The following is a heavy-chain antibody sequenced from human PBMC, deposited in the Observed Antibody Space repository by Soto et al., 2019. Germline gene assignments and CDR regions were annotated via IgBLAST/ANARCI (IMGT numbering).Heavy chain of an antibody. Sequence: GGSLRLSCAASGFTFDDYVMHWVRQAPGKGLEWVSSISWNSNSIVYADSVKGRFTISRDNAKNSLYLQMNSLRPEDTALYYCAKDKSNGMDVWGQGTTVTVSS. CDR2: ISWNSNSI. CDR1: GFTFDDYV. CDR3: AKDKSNGMDV. J-gene: IGHJ6*02. V-gene: IGHV3-9*01.